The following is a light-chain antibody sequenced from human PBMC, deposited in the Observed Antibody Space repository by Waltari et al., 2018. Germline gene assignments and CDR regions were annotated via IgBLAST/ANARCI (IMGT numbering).Light chain of an antibody. V-gene: IGKV3-15*01. J-gene: IGKJ3*01. Sequence: IVMTQSPASLSVSPGARVTLSCRPSQSVSSNLAWYQQRPGQAPRLVLFGAPTRATAIPPRFSGSGSGKEVTLTISSLQSGDFAVYYCQQYNSWPPVTFGPGTKVDLK. CDR1: QSVSSN. CDR2: GAP. CDR3: QQYNSWPPVT.